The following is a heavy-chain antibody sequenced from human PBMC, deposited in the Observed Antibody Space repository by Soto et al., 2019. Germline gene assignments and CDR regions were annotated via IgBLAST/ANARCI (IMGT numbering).Heavy chain of an antibody. J-gene: IGHJ6*04. CDR3: LGPHYSMDA. Sequence: GGSLRLSCAASGFTFSSYWMSWVRQAPGKGLEWVANIKQDGSEKYYLDSVKGRFTISRDNAKNSLYLQMNSLRAEDTAVYYCLGPHYSMDAWGTGTTVTLSS. V-gene: IGHV3-7*01. CDR2: IKQDGSEK. D-gene: IGHD3-16*01. CDR1: GFTFSSYW.